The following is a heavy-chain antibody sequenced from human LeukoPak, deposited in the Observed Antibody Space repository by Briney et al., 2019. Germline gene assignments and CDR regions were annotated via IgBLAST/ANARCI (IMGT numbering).Heavy chain of an antibody. CDR2: IHSNGNT. D-gene: IGHD5-18*01. CDR1: GGSINNYY. Sequence: KSSETLSLTCVVSGGSINNYYRSWIPQPPRKGLEWIAYIHSNGNTNYNPSFKSRVTVSVDTSKNQLSLRLTSVAAADTAIYYCARQPSATAAFDIWGQGTMVIVSS. J-gene: IGHJ3*02. CDR3: ARQPSATAAFDI. V-gene: IGHV4-59*08.